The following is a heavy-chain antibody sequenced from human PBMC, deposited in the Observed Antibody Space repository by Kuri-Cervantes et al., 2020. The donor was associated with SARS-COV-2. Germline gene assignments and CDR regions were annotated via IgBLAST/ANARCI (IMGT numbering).Heavy chain of an antibody. CDR2: INHSGST. D-gene: IGHD2-2*01. CDR3: ARLGVAYCSSTSCPRSYYYGMDV. J-gene: IGHJ6*02. V-gene: IGHV4-34*01. Sequence: SQTLSLTCAVYGGSFSGYYWSWIRQPPGKGLEWIGEINHSGSTNYNPSLKSRVTISVDTSKNQLSLKLSSVTAADTAVYYCARLGVAYCSSTSCPRSYYYGMDVWGQGTTVTVSS. CDR1: GGSFSGYY.